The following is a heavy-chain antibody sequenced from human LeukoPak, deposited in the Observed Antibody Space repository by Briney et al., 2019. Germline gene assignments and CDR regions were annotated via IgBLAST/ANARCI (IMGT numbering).Heavy chain of an antibody. CDR3: AKATYSGSFPYLDY. Sequence: GGSLRLSCAASGFTFNSYAMTWVRQAPGKGLEWVSFVNGNGGGTYYSDSVMGRFTISRDNSKSTLDLQMNSLRAGDTAVYYCAKATYSGSFPYLDYWGRGTLVTVSS. V-gene: IGHV3-23*01. CDR2: VNGNGGGT. D-gene: IGHD1-26*01. J-gene: IGHJ4*02. CDR1: GFTFNSYA.